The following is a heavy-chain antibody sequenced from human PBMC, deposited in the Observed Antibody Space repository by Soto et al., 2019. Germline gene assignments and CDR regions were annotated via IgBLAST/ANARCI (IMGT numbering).Heavy chain of an antibody. D-gene: IGHD3-22*01. CDR2: IIPIFGTA. CDR3: ARGKDGSDYYFDY. CDR1: GGTFSSYA. Sequence: QVQLVQSGAEVKKPGSSVKVSCQASGGTFSSYAISWVRQAPGQGLEWMGGIIPIFGTANYAQKFQGRVTITADESTSTAYMELSSLRSEDTALYYCARGKDGSDYYFDYWGQVTLVTVSS. V-gene: IGHV1-69*01. J-gene: IGHJ4*02.